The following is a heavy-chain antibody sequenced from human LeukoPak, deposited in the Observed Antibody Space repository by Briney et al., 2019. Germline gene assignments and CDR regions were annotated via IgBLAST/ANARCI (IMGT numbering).Heavy chain of an antibody. CDR1: GGSFSGYY. CDR3: ARPFGAGAFDI. CDR2: IYYSGST. V-gene: IGHV4-59*01. J-gene: IGHJ3*02. Sequence: SETLSLTCAVYGGSFSGYYWSWIRQPPGKGLEWIGYIYYSGSTNYNPSLKSRVTISVDTSKNQFSLKLSSVTAADTAVYYCARPFGAGAFDIWGQGTMATVSS. D-gene: IGHD3-16*01.